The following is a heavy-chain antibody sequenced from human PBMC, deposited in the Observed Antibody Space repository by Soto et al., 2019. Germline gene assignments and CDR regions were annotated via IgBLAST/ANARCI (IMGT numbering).Heavy chain of an antibody. CDR3: AKDDCYDCSGSPAQFDY. CDR1: GFTFSSYA. V-gene: IGHV3-23*01. Sequence: EVQLLESGGGLVQPGGSLRLSCAASGFTFSSYAMSWVRQAPGKGLEWVSAISGSGGSTYYADSVKGRFTISRDNSKNTLYLQMNRLRGEDTAVYYCAKDDCYDCSGSPAQFDYWGQGTLVTVSS. D-gene: IGHD3-22*01. CDR2: ISGSGGST. J-gene: IGHJ4*02.